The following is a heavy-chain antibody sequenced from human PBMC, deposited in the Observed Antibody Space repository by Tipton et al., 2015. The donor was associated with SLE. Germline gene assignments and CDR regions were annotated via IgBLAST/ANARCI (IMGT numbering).Heavy chain of an antibody. J-gene: IGHJ3*02. CDR3: ARGDLYDYIWGSYRLDAFDI. V-gene: IGHV4-38-2*01. CDR2: IYHSGST. D-gene: IGHD3-16*02. CDR1: GYSISSGYY. Sequence: TLSLTCAVSGYSISSGYYWGWIRQPPGKGLEWIGSIYHSGSTYYNPSLKSRVPISVDTSKNQFSLKLSSVTAADTAVYYCARGDLYDYIWGSYRLDAFDIWGQGTMVTVSS.